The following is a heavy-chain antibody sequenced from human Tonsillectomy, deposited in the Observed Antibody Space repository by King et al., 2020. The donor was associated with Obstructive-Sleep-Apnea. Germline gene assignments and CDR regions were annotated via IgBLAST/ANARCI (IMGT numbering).Heavy chain of an antibody. CDR1: GFTLTSNG. CDR2: ISESGGGT. D-gene: IGHD3-9*01. J-gene: IGHJ6*02. CDR3: AKARSHMLTGYDYGMDV. V-gene: IGHV3-23*04. Sequence: VQLVESGGGLVQPGGSLRLSCAASGFTLTSNGMHWVRQAPGKGLEWVSSISESGGGTYYADSVRGRFIVSRDNSKNMLYLQMNSLRDEDTSVYYCAKARSHMLTGYDYGMDVWGQGTTVTVSS.